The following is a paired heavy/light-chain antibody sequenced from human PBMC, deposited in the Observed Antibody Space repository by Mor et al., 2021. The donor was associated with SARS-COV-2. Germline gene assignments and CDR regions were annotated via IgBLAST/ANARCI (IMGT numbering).Heavy chain of an antibody. CDR1: GFTFDDYA. CDR3: AKDQQYSSSSWGGMDV. D-gene: IGHD6-6*01. J-gene: IGHJ6*02. CDR2: ISWNSGSI. V-gene: IGHV3-9*01. Sequence: EVQLVESGGGLVQPGRSLRLSCAASGFTFDDYAMHWVRQAPGKGLEWVSGISWNSGSIGYADSVKGRFTISRDNAKNSLYLQMNSLRAEDTALYYCAKDQQYSSSSWGGMDVWGQGTTVTVSS.
Light chain of an antibody. V-gene: IGLV1-47*02. CDR1: RTNIETNN. CDR3: ASWDDALTVGL. CDR2: NND. J-gene: IGLJ2*01. Sequence: QSLLTQPPSTSGAPGQRLVISCSGSRTNIETNNVFWFQQVPGSAPRLIIFNNDQRPSGVPDRFSGSKSGRSASLAISGLRSDDEADYFCASWDDALTVGLFGGGTRLTVL.